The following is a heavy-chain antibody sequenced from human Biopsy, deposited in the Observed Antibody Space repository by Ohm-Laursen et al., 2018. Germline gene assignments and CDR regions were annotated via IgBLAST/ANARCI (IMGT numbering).Heavy chain of an antibody. J-gene: IGHJ4*02. CDR1: GGSISSNYYY. V-gene: IGHV4-39*01. D-gene: IGHD2-15*01. CDR3: VRHGSQGYCTGGSCVDY. Sequence: SQTLSLTCTVSGGSISSNYYYWGWIRQPPGKGLEWIGSIYYRGNTNYNPSLKSRVTISVDTSKNQFSLKLSSATAADTAVFYCVRHGSQGYCTGGSCVDYWGQGALVTVSS. CDR2: IYYRGNT.